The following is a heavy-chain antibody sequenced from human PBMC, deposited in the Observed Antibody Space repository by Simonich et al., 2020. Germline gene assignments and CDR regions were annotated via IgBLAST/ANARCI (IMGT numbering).Heavy chain of an antibody. CDR2: INHSGST. CDR1: GGSFSGYY. D-gene: IGHD1-1*01. J-gene: IGHJ3*02. V-gene: IGHV4-34*01. CDR3: ARGKGWKNAFDI. Sequence: QVQLQQWGAGLLKPSETLSLTCAVYGGSFSGYYCCWIRQPPGKGLEWIGEINHSGSTNYNPALKRRVTISVDTSKNQFSLKLSSVTAADTAVYYCARGKGWKNAFDIWGQGTMVTVSS.